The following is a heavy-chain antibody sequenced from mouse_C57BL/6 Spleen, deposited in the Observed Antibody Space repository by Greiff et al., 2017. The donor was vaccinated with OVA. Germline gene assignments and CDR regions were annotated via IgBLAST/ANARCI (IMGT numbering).Heavy chain of an antibody. V-gene: IGHV1-81*01. D-gene: IGHD4-1*01. CDR2: IYPRSGNT. CDR1: GYTFTSYG. CDR3: ARPNGNWYFDV. J-gene: IGHJ1*03. Sequence: VKLQESGAELARPGASVKLSCKASGYTFTSYGISWVKQRTGQGLEWIGEIYPRSGNTYYNEKFKGKATLTADKSSSTAYMELRSLTSEDSAVYFCARPNGNWYFDVWGTGTTVTVSS.